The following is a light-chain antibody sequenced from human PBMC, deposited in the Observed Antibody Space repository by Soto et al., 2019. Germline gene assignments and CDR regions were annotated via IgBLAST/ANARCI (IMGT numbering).Light chain of an antibody. V-gene: IGLV3-1*01. CDR1: KLGNKY. J-gene: IGLJ3*02. CDR3: QVWDTSTRV. Sequence: SYELTQPPSVSVFPGQTASITCSGDKLGNKYACWYQQKPGQAPMLVIYKDRKRPSGIPERFSGSNSGNTATLTISGTQAMDEADYYCQVWDTSTRVFGGGTKVTVL. CDR2: KDR.